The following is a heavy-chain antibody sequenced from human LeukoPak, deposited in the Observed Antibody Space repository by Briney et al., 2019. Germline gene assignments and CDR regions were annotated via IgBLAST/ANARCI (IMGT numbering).Heavy chain of an antibody. CDR2: ISSNGGST. J-gene: IGHJ5*02. V-gene: IGHV3-64D*09. CDR3: VKDYYDTFDP. CDR1: GFTFSSYV. D-gene: IGHD3-22*01. Sequence: GGSLRLSCSASGFTFSSYVMHWVRLAPGKGLEYVSAISSNGGSTYYADSVKGRFTISRDNSKNTLYLQMSSLRAEDTAVYYCVKDYYDTFDPWGQGTLVTVSS.